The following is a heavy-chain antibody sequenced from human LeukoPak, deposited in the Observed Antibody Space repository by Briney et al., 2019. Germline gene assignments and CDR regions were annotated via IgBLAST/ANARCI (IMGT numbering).Heavy chain of an antibody. D-gene: IGHD1-1*01. J-gene: IGHJ5*02. CDR2: INHSGST. Sequence: SETLSLTCAVYGGSFSGYYWSWIRQPPGKGLEWIGEINHSGSTNYNPSLKSRVTISVDTSKNQFSLKLSSVTAADTAVYYCAGRRRGYNWFDPWGQGTLVTVSP. CDR3: AGRRRGYNWFDP. CDR1: GGSFSGYY. V-gene: IGHV4-34*01.